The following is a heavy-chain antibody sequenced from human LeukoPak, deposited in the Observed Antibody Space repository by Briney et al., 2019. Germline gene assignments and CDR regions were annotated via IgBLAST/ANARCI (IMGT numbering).Heavy chain of an antibody. CDR3: ARESDVDTAMFVYYFDY. V-gene: IGHV1-69*13. Sequence: GASVKVSCKASGGTFSSYAISWVRQAPGQGLEWMGGIITIFGTANYAQKLQGSDTITADESTSTAYMELSSLRSEDTAVYYCARESDVDTAMFVYYFDYWGQGTLVTVSS. CDR1: GGTFSSYA. CDR2: IITIFGTA. J-gene: IGHJ4*02. D-gene: IGHD5-18*01.